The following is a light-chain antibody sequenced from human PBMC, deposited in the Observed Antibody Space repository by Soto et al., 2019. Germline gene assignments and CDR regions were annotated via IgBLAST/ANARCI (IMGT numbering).Light chain of an antibody. Sequence: EIVMTQSPGTLSVSPGERATLSCRASQSVSSNLAWYQQKPGQAPRLLIYGASTRATGIPARFSGSGSGTECTITISSLQSEDFAVYYCQQYNNWPRTFGQGTKVEIK. J-gene: IGKJ1*01. V-gene: IGKV3-15*01. CDR1: QSVSSN. CDR2: GAS. CDR3: QQYNNWPRT.